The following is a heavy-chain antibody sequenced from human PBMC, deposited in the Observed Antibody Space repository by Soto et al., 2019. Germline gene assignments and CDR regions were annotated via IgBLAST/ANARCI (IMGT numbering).Heavy chain of an antibody. Sequence: QITLKESGATLAKPTQTLTLTCSFSGFSLSTSGVGVGWIRQPPGKALEWLAVIYWDDDKRYSPSLKSRLTITKDTSKNQVVLTMTNMDPEDTATYYCAHRHGYSSTWNVKGDAFDIWGQGTMVTVSS. CDR2: IYWDDDK. CDR1: GFSLSTSGVG. J-gene: IGHJ3*02. V-gene: IGHV2-5*02. CDR3: AHRHGYSSTWNVKGDAFDI. D-gene: IGHD6-13*01.